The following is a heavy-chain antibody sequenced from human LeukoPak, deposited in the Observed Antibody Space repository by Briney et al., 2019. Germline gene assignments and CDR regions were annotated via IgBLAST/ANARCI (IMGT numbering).Heavy chain of an antibody. V-gene: IGHV3-74*01. CDR2: ISSDGITT. J-gene: IGHJ3*02. Sequence: GGSLRLSCAATGFTFSSSWMHWVRQVPGKGLVWVSRISSDGITTNYADSVKGRFTIPRDNAKNSLYLQMNSLRAEDTAVYYCARVAGMSAFDIWGQGTMVTVSS. D-gene: IGHD6-19*01. CDR3: ARVAGMSAFDI. CDR1: GFTFSSSW.